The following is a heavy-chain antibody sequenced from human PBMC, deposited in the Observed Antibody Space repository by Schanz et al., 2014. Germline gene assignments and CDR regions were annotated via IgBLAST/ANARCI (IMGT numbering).Heavy chain of an antibody. V-gene: IGHV3-48*01. J-gene: IGHJ4*02. CDR2: IDGKSTTV. CDR3: ARVHHYDPSGWGYFDY. Sequence: DLVESGGGFIQRGESLRLSCSASGFSFSSYSMNWVRQAPGKGLEWLSYIDGKSTTVYYADSVKGRFTVSRDNARNSLYLHMNTLGAEDTAVYYCARVHHYDPSGWGYFDYWGQGALVTVSS. D-gene: IGHD3-22*01. CDR1: GFSFSSYS.